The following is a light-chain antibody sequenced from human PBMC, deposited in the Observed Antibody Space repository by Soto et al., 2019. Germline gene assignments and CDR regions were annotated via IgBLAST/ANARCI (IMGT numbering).Light chain of an antibody. CDR3: CSWAGSNTFYF. CDR1: SSDFGSYNL. V-gene: IGLV2-23*02. CDR2: EVS. J-gene: IGLJ1*01. Sequence: ALTQPASVSGSPGQSITISCTGTSSDFGSYNLVSWYQQLPGKAPKLIIYEVSTRPSGVSNRFSGSKSGNTASLTISGLQAEDESDYYCCSWAGSNTFYFFGTGTKVTVL.